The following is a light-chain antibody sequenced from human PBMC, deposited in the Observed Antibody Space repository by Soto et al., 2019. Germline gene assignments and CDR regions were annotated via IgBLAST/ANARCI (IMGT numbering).Light chain of an antibody. Sequence: EIVLTQSPATLSLSPGERATLSCRASQSVSSFLAWLQQKPGQAPRLLIYDASNRATDIPSRFSGSGSGTDFTLTINSLEAGDSAIYYCQQRSNWPLTFGGGTKVEIK. CDR3: QQRSNWPLT. V-gene: IGKV3-11*01. J-gene: IGKJ4*01. CDR1: QSVSSF. CDR2: DAS.